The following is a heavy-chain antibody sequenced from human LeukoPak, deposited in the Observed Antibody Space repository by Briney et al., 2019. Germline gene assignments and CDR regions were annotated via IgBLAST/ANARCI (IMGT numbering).Heavy chain of an antibody. CDR3: AKDKGIYYYGMDV. V-gene: IGHV3-30*18. J-gene: IGHJ6*02. D-gene: IGHD6-13*01. Sequence: GGSLRLSCAASGFTFSTFGMHWVRQTPGKGLEWVAVTPYDGSNKYYADSVKGRFTISRDNSKNTLYLQMNSLRAEDTAVYFCAKDKGIYYYGMDVWGQGTTVTVSS. CDR2: TPYDGSNK. CDR1: GFTFSTFG.